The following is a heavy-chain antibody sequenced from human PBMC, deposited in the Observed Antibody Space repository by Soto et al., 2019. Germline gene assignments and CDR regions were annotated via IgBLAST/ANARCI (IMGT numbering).Heavy chain of an antibody. J-gene: IGHJ6*02. D-gene: IGHD6-13*01. CDR3: AREESSSCYGEDGMDV. Sequence: GGSLRLSCVASGFTFDEYAMNWVRQAPGKGLEWVSGISWNSDSIGYADSVKGRFTISRDNAKNSLYLQMNSLRAEDTAVYYCAREESSSCYGEDGMDVWGQGTTVTVSS. V-gene: IGHV3-9*01. CDR1: GFTFDEYA. CDR2: ISWNSDSI.